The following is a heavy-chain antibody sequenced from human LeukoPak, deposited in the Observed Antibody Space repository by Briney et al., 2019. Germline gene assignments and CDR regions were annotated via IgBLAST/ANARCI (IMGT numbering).Heavy chain of an antibody. CDR3: ARGMTTVTTRFDP. V-gene: IGHV3-21*01. CDR1: GFTFSSYS. D-gene: IGHD4-17*01. J-gene: IGHJ5*02. CDR2: ISSSSSYI. Sequence: GGSLRLSCAASGFTFSSYSMNWVRQAPGKGLEWVSSISSSSSYIYYADSVKGRFTISRDNAKNSLYLQMNGLRAEDTAVYYCARGMTTVTTRFDPWGQGTLVTVSS.